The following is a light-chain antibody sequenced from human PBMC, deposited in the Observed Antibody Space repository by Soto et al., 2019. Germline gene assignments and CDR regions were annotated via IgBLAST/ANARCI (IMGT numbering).Light chain of an antibody. Sequence: DIVMTQSPDSLAVSLGERATINCKSSQSVLFRSNNKNYLAWYQQKPGQPTKLLIYWASTRESGVPDRFSGNGSGTDFTLTISSLQAEDVAVYYCQQYYSTPTWTFGQGTKVEIK. CDR1: QSVLFRSNNKNY. J-gene: IGKJ1*01. V-gene: IGKV4-1*01. CDR2: WAS. CDR3: QQYYSTPTWT.